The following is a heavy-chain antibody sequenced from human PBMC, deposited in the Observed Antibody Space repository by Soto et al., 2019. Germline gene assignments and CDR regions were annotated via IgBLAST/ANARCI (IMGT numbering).Heavy chain of an antibody. CDR2: IWYDGSNK. V-gene: IGHV3-33*01. D-gene: IGHD2-15*01. CDR3: ARSDIPVVGYYYYYMDV. J-gene: IGHJ6*03. CDR1: GFTFSSYG. Sequence: GGSLRLSCAASGFTFSSYGMHWVRQAPGKGLEWVAVIWYDGSNKYYADSVKGRFTISRDNSKNTLYLQMNSLRAEDTAVYYCARSDIPVVGYYYYYMDVWGKGTTVTVSS.